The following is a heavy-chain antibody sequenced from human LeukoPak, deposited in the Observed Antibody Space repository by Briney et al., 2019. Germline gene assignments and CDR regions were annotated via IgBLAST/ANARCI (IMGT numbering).Heavy chain of an antibody. CDR1: GFTFSSYA. V-gene: IGHV3-23*01. Sequence: GGSLRLSCAASGFTFSSYAMSWVRQAPGKGLEWVSAISGSGGSTYYADSVKGRFTISRDNSKNTLYLQMNSLRAEDTAVYYCANKLGLITMVRGVIRDFAFDIWGQGTMVTVSS. CDR2: ISGSGGST. D-gene: IGHD3-10*01. CDR3: ANKLGLITMVRGVIRDFAFDI. J-gene: IGHJ3*02.